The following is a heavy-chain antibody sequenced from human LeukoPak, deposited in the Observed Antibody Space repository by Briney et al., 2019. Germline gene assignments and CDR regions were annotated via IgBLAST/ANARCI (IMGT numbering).Heavy chain of an antibody. D-gene: IGHD6-13*01. CDR3: AKDLGAAAAPFDY. Sequence: GGSLRLSCAASGLTFSSYAMSWVRQAPGKGLEWVSAISGSGGSTYYADSVRGRFTISRDNSKNTLYLQMNSLRAEDTAVYYCAKDLGAAAAPFDYWGQGTLVTVSS. V-gene: IGHV3-23*01. CDR2: ISGSGGST. J-gene: IGHJ4*02. CDR1: GLTFSSYA.